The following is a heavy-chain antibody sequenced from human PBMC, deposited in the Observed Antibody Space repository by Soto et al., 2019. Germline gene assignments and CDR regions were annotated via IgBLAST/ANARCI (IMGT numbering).Heavy chain of an antibody. CDR2: ISGSGVST. J-gene: IGHJ4*02. D-gene: IGHD4-17*01. CDR1: GFTFSNYA. V-gene: IGHV3-23*01. Sequence: GGSLRLSCAASGFTFSNYAMSWVRQAPGKGLEWVSAISGSGVSTYYADSVKGRFTISRDNSKNTMYLQMNSLRAEDTDVYYFEKGGVYGDYPLNYWGQGTLVTVSS. CDR3: EKGGVYGDYPLNY.